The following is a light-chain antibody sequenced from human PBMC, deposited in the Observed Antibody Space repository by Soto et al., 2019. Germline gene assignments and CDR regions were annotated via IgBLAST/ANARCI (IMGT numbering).Light chain of an antibody. CDR3: HKYNQAPT. CDR2: ATS. J-gene: IGKJ4*01. V-gene: IGKV1-27*01. Sequence: DIQLTQSPSSLSASVGDRVTITCRASQAISSYLAWYQQKPGKVPELLIYATSTLQSGAPSRFSGSGSGTDFTLTISSLQHEDVATYYCHKYNQAPTFGGGTKVEIK. CDR1: QAISSY.